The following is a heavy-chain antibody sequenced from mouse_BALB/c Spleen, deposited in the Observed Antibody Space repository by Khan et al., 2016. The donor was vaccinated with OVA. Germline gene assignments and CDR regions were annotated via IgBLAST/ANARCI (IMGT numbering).Heavy chain of an antibody. D-gene: IGHD4-1*01. CDR3: ASHLTGSFAY. V-gene: IGHV5-6*01. J-gene: IGHJ3*01. Sequence: VQLKESGGDLVKPGGSLKLSCAASGFIFSSYSMSWVRQTPDKRLEWVATISSGGDYTYYPDSVKGRFTIPRDDAKNTLYLQMSSLKSEDTAMYYCASHLTGSFAYWGQGTLVTVSA. CDR2: ISSGGDYT. CDR1: GFIFSSYS.